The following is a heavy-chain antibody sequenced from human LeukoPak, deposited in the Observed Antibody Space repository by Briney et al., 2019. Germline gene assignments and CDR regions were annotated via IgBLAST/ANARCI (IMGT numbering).Heavy chain of an antibody. CDR2: VIPIFGTA. CDR3: ARAYCSSTSCYAPTDYYYGMDV. J-gene: IGHJ6*04. D-gene: IGHD2-2*01. CDR1: GGTFSSYA. Sequence: ASVKVSCKASGGTFSSYAISWVRQAPGQGLEWMGGVIPIFGTANYAQKFQGRVTITADESTSTAYMELSSLRSEDTAVYYCARAYCSSTSCYAPTDYYYGMDVWGKGTTVTVPS. V-gene: IGHV1-69*13.